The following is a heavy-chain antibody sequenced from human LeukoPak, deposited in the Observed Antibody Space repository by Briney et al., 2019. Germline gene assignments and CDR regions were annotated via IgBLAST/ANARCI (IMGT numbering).Heavy chain of an antibody. CDR2: ISGSGGRT. Sequence: GGSLRLSCAASGFTFSSYAMSWVRQAPGKGLEWVSAISGSGGRTYYADSVKGRFTISRDNPKNTLYLQMDSLRAEDTAVYYCAKGLIVVVVAARRGSYFDYWGQGTLVTVSS. J-gene: IGHJ4*02. CDR3: AKGLIVVVVAARRGSYFDY. V-gene: IGHV3-23*01. D-gene: IGHD2-15*01. CDR1: GFTFSSYA.